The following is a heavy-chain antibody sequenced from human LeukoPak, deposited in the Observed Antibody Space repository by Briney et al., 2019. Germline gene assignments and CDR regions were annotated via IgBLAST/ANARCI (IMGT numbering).Heavy chain of an antibody. J-gene: IGHJ1*01. Sequence: AAVKVSCKASGYTFTTQAMNWVRQAPGQGLEYIGWINTNTGSPTYAQGFTGRFVFSLDTSVSTAYLQISSLKAEDTAVYYCARDRVGYCSSTSCSKYFQHWGQGTLVTVSS. CDR3: ARDRVGYCSSTSCSKYFQH. CDR2: INTNTGSP. D-gene: IGHD2-2*01. V-gene: IGHV7-4-1*02. CDR1: GYTFTTQA.